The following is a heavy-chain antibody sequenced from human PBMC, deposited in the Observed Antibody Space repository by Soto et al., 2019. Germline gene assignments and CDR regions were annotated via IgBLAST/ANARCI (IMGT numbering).Heavy chain of an antibody. J-gene: IGHJ4*02. CDR3: ACLRGYRGSAIDY. CDR2: IYTSGDT. D-gene: IGHD2-15*01. Sequence: PSNSLSLTSVVSGGCSSSYYRSWILQPAGKGLEWIGRIYTSGDTNYNPSLKSRVTISIDTSKNQFSLKVTSVTAADTAVYYCACLRGYRGSAIDYWGQGAQVTVSS. CDR1: GGCSSSYY. V-gene: IGHV4-4*07.